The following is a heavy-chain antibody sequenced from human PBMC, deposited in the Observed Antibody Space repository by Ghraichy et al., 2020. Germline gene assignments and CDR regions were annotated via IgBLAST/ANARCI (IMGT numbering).Heavy chain of an antibody. J-gene: IGHJ3*01. CDR1: EFNFDGYP. D-gene: IGHD3-10*01. V-gene: IGHV3-23*01. CDR3: AKEGGRLGEGACDV. Sequence: GGSLRLSCAVSEFNFDGYPMTWVRQAPGKGLEWVSTLGAVGRSTFYADSVKGRFTISRDKSKRTMYLQMNSLRADDTAVYYCAKEGGRLGEGACDVWGQGTKVTVSS. CDR2: LGAVGRST.